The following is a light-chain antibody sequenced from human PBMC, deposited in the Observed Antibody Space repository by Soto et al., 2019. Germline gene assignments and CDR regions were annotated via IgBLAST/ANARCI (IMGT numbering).Light chain of an antibody. Sequence: QAVVTQPPSVSGAPGQRVTISCTGSSSSIGAGYEVHWYHQLPGAAPKLLVSGNNNRPSGVPDRFSASKSGTSASLAITGLQTEDEAQYYCQSYDSRLTAYVFGTGTKVTVL. CDR3: QSYDSRLTAYV. J-gene: IGLJ1*01. CDR1: SSSIGAGYE. V-gene: IGLV1-40*01. CDR2: GNN.